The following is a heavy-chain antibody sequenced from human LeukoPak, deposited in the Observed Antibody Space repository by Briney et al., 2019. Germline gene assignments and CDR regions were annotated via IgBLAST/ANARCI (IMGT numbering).Heavy chain of an antibody. CDR2: ITIKAYGGTT. D-gene: IGHD2-21*02. J-gene: IGHJ4*02. Sequence: TGGSLRLSCTTSGFTFGNYAMSWFRQAPGKGLEWVGIITIKAYGGTTEYAASVKGRFTISRDDSKSIAYLQMNSLKTEDTAVYCCSRVQLIVVVTAIPYYFDYWGQGTLVTVSS. CDR3: SRVQLIVVVTAIPYYFDY. V-gene: IGHV3-49*03. CDR1: GFTFGNYA.